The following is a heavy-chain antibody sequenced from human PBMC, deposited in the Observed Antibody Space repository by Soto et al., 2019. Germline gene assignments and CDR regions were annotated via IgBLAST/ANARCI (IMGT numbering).Heavy chain of an antibody. J-gene: IGHJ4*02. D-gene: IGHD4-17*01. CDR1: GYTFTGYY. CDR3: ARGGGGDSLYYFDY. V-gene: IGHV1-2*04. CDR2: INPNSGGT. Sequence: ASVKVSCKASGYTFTGYYMHWVRQAPGQGLEWMGWINPNSGGTNYAQKFQGWVTMTRDTSISTAYMELSRLRSDDTAVYYCARGGGGDSLYYFDYWGQGTLVTVSS.